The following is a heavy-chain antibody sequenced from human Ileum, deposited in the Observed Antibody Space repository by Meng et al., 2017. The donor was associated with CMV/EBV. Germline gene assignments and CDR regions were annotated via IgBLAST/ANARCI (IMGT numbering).Heavy chain of an antibody. Sequence: VHSPEAGPGLVKPSEPFSLTCTVSGGSISGYYWSWIRQPATKGLEWIGRVYSSGSTDYNPSLQSRVTMSVDTSKNQFSLKLSSVTAADTAVYYCARGSSSWAFDYWGQGTLVTVSS. J-gene: IGHJ4*02. V-gene: IGHV4-4*07. CDR1: GGSISGYY. CDR2: VYSSGST. CDR3: ARGSSSWAFDY. D-gene: IGHD2-2*01.